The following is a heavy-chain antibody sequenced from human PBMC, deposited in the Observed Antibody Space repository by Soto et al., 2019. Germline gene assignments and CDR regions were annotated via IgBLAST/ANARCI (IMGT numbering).Heavy chain of an antibody. CDR2: IRSKANSYAT. CDR3: TAGRGEENYSNYGIDV. Sequence: PGGSLRLSCAASGFTFSGSAMHWVRQASGKGLEWVGRIRSKANSYATAYAASVKGRFTISRDDSKNTAYLQMNSLKTEDTAVYYCTAGRGEENYSNYGIDVWGQGTTVTVSS. V-gene: IGHV3-73*01. D-gene: IGHD3-16*01. CDR1: GFTFSGSA. J-gene: IGHJ6*02.